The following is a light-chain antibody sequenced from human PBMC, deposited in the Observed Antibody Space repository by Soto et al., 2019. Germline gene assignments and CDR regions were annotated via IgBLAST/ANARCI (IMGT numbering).Light chain of an antibody. CDR2: TND. J-gene: IGLJ2*01. CDR3: SATDDSLTGPV. V-gene: IGLV1-47*01. CDR1: GSNIETNY. Sequence: QSVLTQPPSAYGTPGQTVTISCSGSGSNIETNYVYWYQKLPTTAPRLLIYTNDQRPSGVPDRFSAFKSGTSASLVISGLRPEDEADYYCSATDDSLTGPVFGGGTKLTVL.